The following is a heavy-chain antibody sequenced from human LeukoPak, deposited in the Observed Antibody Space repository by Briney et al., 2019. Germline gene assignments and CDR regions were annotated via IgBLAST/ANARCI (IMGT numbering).Heavy chain of an antibody. CDR1: GYTFTGYY. CDR3: AILLRFLEWIIFDY. CDR2: INPNSGGT. D-gene: IGHD3-3*01. J-gene: IGHJ4*02. V-gene: IGHV1-2*02. Sequence: ASVKVSYKASGYTFTGYYMHWVRQAPGQGLEWMGWINPNSGGTNYAQKFQGRVTMTRDTSISTAYMELSRLRSDDTAVYYCAILLRFLEWIIFDYWGQGTLVTVSS.